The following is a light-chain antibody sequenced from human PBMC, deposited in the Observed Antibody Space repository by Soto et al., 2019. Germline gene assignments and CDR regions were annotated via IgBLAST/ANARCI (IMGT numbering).Light chain of an antibody. CDR3: CSYAGSSTLV. J-gene: IGLJ2*01. V-gene: IGLV2-23*01. Sequence: QSALTQPASVSGSPGQSITISCTGTSSDVGSYNLVSWYQQHPGKAPKLMIYEGSKRPSGVSNRFSGSKSGNTASLTISGFQAEDEADYHCCSYAGSSTLVFGGGTKLTVL. CDR2: EGS. CDR1: SSDVGSYNL.